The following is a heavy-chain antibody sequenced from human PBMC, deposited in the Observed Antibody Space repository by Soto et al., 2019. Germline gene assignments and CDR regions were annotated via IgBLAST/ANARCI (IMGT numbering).Heavy chain of an antibody. D-gene: IGHD3-3*01. CDR3: ARGGPTYYDFWSGYYTDFDY. V-gene: IGHV1-46*01. Sequence: GASVKVSCTSSGYTFTSYNMHWVRQAPGQGLEWMGIINPSGGSTGYAQKFQGRVTMTRDTSTSTVYMELSSLRSEDKAVYYCARGGPTYYDFWSGYYTDFDYWGQGTLVTVSS. CDR2: INPSGGST. CDR1: GYTFTSYN. J-gene: IGHJ4*02.